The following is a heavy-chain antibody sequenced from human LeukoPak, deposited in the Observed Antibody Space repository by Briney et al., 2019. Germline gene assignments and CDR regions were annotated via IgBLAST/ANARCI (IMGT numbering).Heavy chain of an antibody. CDR2: ISSNGGST. Sequence: GGSLRLSCAASGFTFSNYAMHWVRQAPGKRLEYVSAISSNGGSTYYANSVKGRFTVSRDKSKNTVYLKMGSLRAEDMAVYYCARETRRGDAFDIWGQGTMVTVSS. D-gene: IGHD3-16*01. V-gene: IGHV3-64*01. CDR3: ARETRRGDAFDI. CDR1: GFTFSNYA. J-gene: IGHJ3*02.